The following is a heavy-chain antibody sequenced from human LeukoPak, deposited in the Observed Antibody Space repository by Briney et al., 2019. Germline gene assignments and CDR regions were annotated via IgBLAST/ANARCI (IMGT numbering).Heavy chain of an antibody. CDR1: GGSISSGGYY. D-gene: IGHD3-3*01. Sequence: PSETLSLTCTVSGGSISSGGYYWSWIRHHPGKGLEWIGYIYYSGSTYYNPSLKSRVTISVDTSKNQFSLKLSSVTAADTAVYYCARVNPLYYDFWSAEYYFDYWGQGTLVTVSS. CDR3: ARVNPLYYDFWSAEYYFDY. V-gene: IGHV4-31*03. CDR2: IYYSGST. J-gene: IGHJ4*02.